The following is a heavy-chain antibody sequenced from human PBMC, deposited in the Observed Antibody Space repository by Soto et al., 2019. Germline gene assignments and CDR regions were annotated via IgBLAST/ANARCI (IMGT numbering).Heavy chain of an antibody. D-gene: IGHD6-25*01. CDR1: GYTFSSYW. V-gene: IGHV5-51*01. CDR3: ARRGRDSSGDFCYNGMDV. Sequence: GESLKISCKGSGYTFSSYWIGWVRQTPGKGLEWMGIIYPGDSDTRYSPSFQGQVTISADKYIRTAYLQWSSLKASDTATYYCARRGRDSSGDFCYNGMDVWGQGTTVTVSS. J-gene: IGHJ6*02. CDR2: IYPGDSDT.